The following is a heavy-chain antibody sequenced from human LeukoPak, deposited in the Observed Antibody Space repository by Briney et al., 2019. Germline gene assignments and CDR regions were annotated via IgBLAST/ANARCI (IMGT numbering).Heavy chain of an antibody. J-gene: IGHJ4*02. CDR2: IKQDESEK. CDR3: ARATLYHFDY. Sequence: GGSLRLSCAASGFTFRSYWMSWVRQAPGKGLEWVANIKQDESEKYYVDSVKGRFTISRDNAKNSLYLQMNSLRAEDTAVYYCARATLYHFDYWGQGTLVTVSS. D-gene: IGHD2-2*01. CDR1: GFTFRSYW. V-gene: IGHV3-7*01.